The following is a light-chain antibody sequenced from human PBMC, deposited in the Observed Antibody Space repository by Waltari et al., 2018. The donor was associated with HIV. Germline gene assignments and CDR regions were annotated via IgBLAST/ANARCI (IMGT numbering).Light chain of an antibody. V-gene: IGLV2-14*01. J-gene: IGLJ2*01. CDR3: SSYTSSSTRV. CDR1: SSDVGGYNY. CDR2: EVS. Sequence: QSALTQPASVSGSAVQSTTISCTGTSSDVGGYNYVSWYQQHPGKAPKLMIYEVSNRPSGVSIRFSGAKSGNTAFLTISGLQAEDEADYYGSSYTSSSTRVFGGGTKLTVL.